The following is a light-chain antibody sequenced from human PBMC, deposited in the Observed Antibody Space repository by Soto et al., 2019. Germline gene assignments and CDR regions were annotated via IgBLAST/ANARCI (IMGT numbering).Light chain of an antibody. CDR3: QHRRT. CDR1: QGISSW. CDR2: DAS. V-gene: IGKV1-12*01. Sequence: IQVTRSRSSWSASVGERVTISCRASQGISSWLAWYQQKPGKAPKFLIYDASTLENGVPSRFSGSGFGTEFSLTISSLQPDDFGSYYCQHRRTVGQGTKVDIK. J-gene: IGKJ1*01.